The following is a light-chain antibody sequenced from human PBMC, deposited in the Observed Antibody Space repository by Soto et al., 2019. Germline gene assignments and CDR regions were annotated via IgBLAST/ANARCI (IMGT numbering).Light chain of an antibody. Sequence: SVRNPAPPAARCPWRSVPLSFPRTSIDVGGYNYVSWYQQHPGKAPKLMIYEVSKRPSGVPDRFSGSKSGNTASLTVSGLQAEDEADYYCSSYAGSNNVFGTGTKVTVL. J-gene: IGLJ1*01. CDR3: SSYAGSNNV. V-gene: IGLV2-8*01. CDR2: EVS. CDR1: SIDVGGYNY.